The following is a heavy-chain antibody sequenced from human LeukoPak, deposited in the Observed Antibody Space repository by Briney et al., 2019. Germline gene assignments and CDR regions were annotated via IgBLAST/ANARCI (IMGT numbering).Heavy chain of an antibody. D-gene: IGHD3-3*01. CDR1: GGSISSNSYY. CDR3: ARQSLKRYDFWSGYYPMGV. V-gene: IGHV4-39*01. J-gene: IGHJ6*02. Sequence: SETLSLTCTVSGGSISSNSYYWGWIRQPPGKGLEWIGSIYYSGSTYYNPSLKSRVTISVDTSKNQFSLKLSSVTAADTAVYYCARQSLKRYDFWSGYYPMGVWGQGTTVTVSS. CDR2: IYYSGST.